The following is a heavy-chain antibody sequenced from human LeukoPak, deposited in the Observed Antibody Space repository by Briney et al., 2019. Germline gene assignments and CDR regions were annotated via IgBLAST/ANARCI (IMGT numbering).Heavy chain of an antibody. CDR2: IYHSGTT. CDR1: GGSISSRGYS. J-gene: IGHJ4*02. D-gene: IGHD3-10*01. Sequence: SETLSLTCAVSGGSISSRGYSWSWIRQPPGKGLEWIGYIYHSGTTYYNPSLKSRVTISLDRSKNQFSLNLRSVTAADTAVYYCARGGYYGSGREDFWGQGTLATVSS. CDR3: ARGGYYGSGREDF. V-gene: IGHV4-30-2*01.